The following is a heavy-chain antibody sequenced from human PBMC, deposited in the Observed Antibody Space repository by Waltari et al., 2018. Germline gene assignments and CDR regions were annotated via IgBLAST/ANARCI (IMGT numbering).Heavy chain of an antibody. J-gene: IGHJ6*02. D-gene: IGHD1-26*01. V-gene: IGHV1-18*04. Sequence: QVQLVQSGAEVKKPGASATVSCKGSLYNFPNYGVSWVRQAPGQGLEWMGWISGYNGNTKYAQKGQGRVTMTTDTSTSTAYLELRSLKSDDAAVYYCAGSTSPLGYYYYGMDVWGQGTTVTVSS. CDR2: ISGYNGNT. CDR3: AGSTSPLGYYYYGMDV. CDR1: LYNFPNYG.